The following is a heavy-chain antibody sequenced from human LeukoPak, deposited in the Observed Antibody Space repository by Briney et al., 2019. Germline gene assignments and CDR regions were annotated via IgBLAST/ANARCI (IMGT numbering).Heavy chain of an antibody. D-gene: IGHD3-10*01. CDR1: GFTFSNHG. J-gene: IGHJ4*02. Sequence: PGGSLRLSCAASGFTFSNHGMNWVRQAPGKGLEWVSVLYTAGPTYYADSVQGRFTISRDNSKNTLFLQMDNLRADDTATYYCARSGPTVLWSKYFDYWGQGALVTVSS. CDR3: ARSGPTVLWSKYFDY. V-gene: IGHV3-66*01. CDR2: LYTAGPT.